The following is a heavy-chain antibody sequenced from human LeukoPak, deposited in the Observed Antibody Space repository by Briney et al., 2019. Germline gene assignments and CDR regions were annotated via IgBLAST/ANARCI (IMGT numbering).Heavy chain of an antibody. Sequence: SETLSLTCTVSGGSISSYYWSWIRQPPGKGLEWIGYIYYSGSTNYNPSLKSRVTISVDTSKNQFSLKLSSVTAADTAVYYCARTGPHYYYGMDVWGQGTTVTVCS. D-gene: IGHD3-9*01. CDR3: ARTGPHYYYGMDV. CDR2: IYYSGST. J-gene: IGHJ6*02. CDR1: GGSISSYY. V-gene: IGHV4-59*01.